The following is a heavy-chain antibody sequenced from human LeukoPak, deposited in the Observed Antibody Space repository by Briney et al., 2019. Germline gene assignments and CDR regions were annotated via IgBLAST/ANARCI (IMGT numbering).Heavy chain of an antibody. CDR3: ARDNTAYYGDFPPFGP. D-gene: IGHD4-17*01. CDR1: GFSFSSYG. J-gene: IGHJ5*02. Sequence: GGSLRLSCAGSGFSFSSYGMHWVRQAPGQGLEWMGWINPNSGGTNYAQKFQGRVTMTRDTSISTAYVELSRLRSDDTAVYYCARDNTAYYGDFPPFGPLGQGTLVTVSS. V-gene: IGHV1-2*02. CDR2: INPNSGGT.